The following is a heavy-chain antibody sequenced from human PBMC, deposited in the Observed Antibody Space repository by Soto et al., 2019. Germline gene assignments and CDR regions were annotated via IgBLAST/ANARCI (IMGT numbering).Heavy chain of an antibody. V-gene: IGHV1-69*02. D-gene: IGHD5-12*01. CDR1: GGTFSSYT. J-gene: IGHJ4*02. CDR3: ARGGGNDPRPVDY. CDR2: IIPILGIA. Sequence: QVQLVQSGAEVKKPGSSVKVSCKASGGTFSSYTISWVRQAPGQGLEWMGRIIPILGIANYAQKFQGRVTITADKSTSTAYMELRSLRSDDTAVYYCARGGGNDPRPVDYWGQGTLVTVSS.